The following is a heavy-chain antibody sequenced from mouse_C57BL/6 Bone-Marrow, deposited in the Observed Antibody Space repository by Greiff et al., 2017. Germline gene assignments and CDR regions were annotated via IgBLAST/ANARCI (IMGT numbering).Heavy chain of an antibody. Sequence: QVQLQQPGAELVKPGASVKMSCKASGYTFTSYWITWVKQRPGQGLEWIGDIYPGSGSTNYNEKFKSKATLTVDTSSSTAYMQLSSLTSEDSAVYYCARAGYDRGAWFAYWGQGTLVTVSA. CDR2: IYPGSGST. V-gene: IGHV1-55*01. D-gene: IGHD2-2*01. J-gene: IGHJ3*01. CDR1: GYTFTSYW. CDR3: ARAGYDRGAWFAY.